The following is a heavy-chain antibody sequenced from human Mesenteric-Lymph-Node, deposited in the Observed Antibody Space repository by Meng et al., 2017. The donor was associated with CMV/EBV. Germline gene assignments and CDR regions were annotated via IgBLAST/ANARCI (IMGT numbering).Heavy chain of an antibody. CDR1: GGSISSSSYY. CDR3: ARTHANYYGSGSYYIWGECFDY. Sequence: GSPRLSCSVSGGSISSSSYYWGWIRQPPGKGLEWIGNIYSSGNTYYNPSLKSRVTISVDTSKNQFSLKLSSVTAADTAVYYCARTHANYYGSGSYYIWGECFDYWGQGTLVTVSS. V-gene: IGHV4-39*07. J-gene: IGHJ4*02. CDR2: IYSSGNT. D-gene: IGHD3-10*01.